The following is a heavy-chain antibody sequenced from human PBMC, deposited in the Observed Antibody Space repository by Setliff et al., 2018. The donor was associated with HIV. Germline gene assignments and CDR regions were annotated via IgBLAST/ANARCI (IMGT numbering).Heavy chain of an antibody. CDR2: IIPIFGTA. D-gene: IGHD2-21*01. V-gene: IGHV1-69*05. CDR1: GGNFSSYA. J-gene: IGHJ5*02. CDR3: AREDGVIAAPKKIFDP. Sequence: SVKVSCKASGGNFSSYAISWVRQAPGQGLVWMGRIIPIFGTANYAQKFQGRVTITTDKSTSTAYMELSSLRSEDTAVYFCAREDGVIAAPKKIFDPWGQGALVTVSS.